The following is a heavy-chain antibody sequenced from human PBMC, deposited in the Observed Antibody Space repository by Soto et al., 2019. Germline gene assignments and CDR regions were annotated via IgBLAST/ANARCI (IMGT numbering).Heavy chain of an antibody. D-gene: IGHD3-3*01. J-gene: IGHJ4*02. V-gene: IGHV3-30*18. CDR3: AKEPRITIFGQPDY. CDR2: ISYDGSNK. CDR1: GFTFSSYG. Sequence: PGVSLRLSCAASGFTFSSYGMHWVRQAPGKGLEWVAVISYDGSNKYYADSVKGRFTISRDNSKNTLYLQMNSLRAEDTAVYYCAKEPRITIFGQPDYRGKRSLVSVSS.